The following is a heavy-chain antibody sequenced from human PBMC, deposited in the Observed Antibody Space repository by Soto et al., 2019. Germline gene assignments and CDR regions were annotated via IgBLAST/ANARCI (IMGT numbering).Heavy chain of an antibody. CDR1: GFIFSSYA. J-gene: IGHJ3*02. Sequence: QVQLVEAGGGVVQPGRSLRLSCAASGFIFSSYAMHWVRQAPGKGLEWVAVISYDVKNKFYADSVKGRFTISRDNSKNTLYLQMNSLRAEDTAVYYCARELIMLNAFDIWGQGTMVTVSS. V-gene: IGHV3-30*04. D-gene: IGHD3-10*02. CDR3: ARELIMLNAFDI. CDR2: ISYDVKNK.